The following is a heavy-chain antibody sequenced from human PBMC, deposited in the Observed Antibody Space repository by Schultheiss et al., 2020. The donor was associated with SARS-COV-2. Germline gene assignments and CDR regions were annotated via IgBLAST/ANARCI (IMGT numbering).Heavy chain of an antibody. Sequence: SETLSLTCAVSGYSISSGYYWGWIRQPPGKGLEWIGEINHSGSTNYNPSLKSRVTMSVDTSKNQFSLKLSSVTAADTAVYYCARGPEDDDFWSGYYTKDYYYYGMDVWGQGTTVTVSS. CDR3: ARGPEDDDFWSGYYTKDYYYYGMDV. D-gene: IGHD3-3*01. CDR2: INHSGST. V-gene: IGHV4-38-2*01. CDR1: GYSISSGYY. J-gene: IGHJ6*02.